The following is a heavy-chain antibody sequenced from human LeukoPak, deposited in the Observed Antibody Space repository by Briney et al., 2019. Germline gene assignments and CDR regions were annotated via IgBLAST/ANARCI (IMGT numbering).Heavy chain of an antibody. CDR2: IKQDGSET. CDR3: ARFILSFDGSTYSPRFFDS. D-gene: IGHD3-22*01. CDR1: GFTFRDYW. Sequence: GGSLRLSCAASGFTFRDYWMSWVRQAPGKGLEWVANIKQDGSETFYVDSVRGRFTISRDNAKKSLYLQMNSLRAEDTAVYFCARFILSFDGSTYSPRFFDSGGRGPLVTVPS. J-gene: IGHJ4*02. V-gene: IGHV3-7*01.